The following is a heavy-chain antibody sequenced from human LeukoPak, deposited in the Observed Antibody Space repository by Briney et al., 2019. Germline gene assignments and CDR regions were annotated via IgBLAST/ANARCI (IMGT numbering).Heavy chain of an antibody. CDR1: GGSFSGYY. CDR2: INHSGST. Sequence: TASETLSLTCAVYGGSFSGYYWSWIRQPPGKGLEWIGEINHSGSTDYNPSLKSRVTISVDTSKNQFSLKLSSVTAADTALYYCASCSGGSCYTLDYWGQGTLVTVSS. D-gene: IGHD2-15*01. V-gene: IGHV4-34*01. J-gene: IGHJ4*02. CDR3: ASCSGGSCYTLDY.